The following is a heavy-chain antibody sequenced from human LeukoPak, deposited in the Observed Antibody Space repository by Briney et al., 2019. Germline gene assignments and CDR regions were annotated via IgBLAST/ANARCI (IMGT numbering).Heavy chain of an antibody. D-gene: IGHD1-26*01. J-gene: IGHJ4*02. V-gene: IGHV3-66*01. CDR2: IYSGGST. Sequence: GGSLRLSRAASGFTVSSNYMSWVRQAPGKGLEWVSVIYSGGSTYYADSVKGRFTISRDNSKNTLYLQMNSLRAEDTAVYYCARARWELPYFDYWGQGTLVTVSS. CDR1: GFTVSSNY. CDR3: ARARWELPYFDY.